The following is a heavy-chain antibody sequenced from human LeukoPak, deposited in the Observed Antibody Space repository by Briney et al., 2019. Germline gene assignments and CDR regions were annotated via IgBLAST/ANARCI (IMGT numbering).Heavy chain of an antibody. D-gene: IGHD3-22*01. CDR2: INPSGGST. V-gene: IGHV1-46*01. J-gene: IGHJ5*02. Sequence: ASVKVSCKASGYTFTSYYMHWVRQAPGQGLECMGIINPSGGSTSYAQKFQGRVTMTRDMSTSTVYMELSSLRSEDTAVYYCARGAHVRMYDSNHNCFDPWGQGTLVTVSS. CDR3: ARGAHVRMYDSNHNCFDP. CDR1: GYTFTSYY.